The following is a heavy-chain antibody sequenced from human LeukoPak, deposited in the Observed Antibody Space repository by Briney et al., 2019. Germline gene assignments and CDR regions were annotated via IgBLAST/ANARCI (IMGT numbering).Heavy chain of an antibody. CDR1: GFTFSSYW. Sequence: PGGSLRLSCAASGFTFSSYWMSWVRQAPGKGLEWVANIKRDESEKYYVDSVNGRFTISRDNVKNSLFLQMNRLRDEDTAVYYCARASTGTCDSWGQGTLVTVSS. D-gene: IGHD3-9*01. CDR3: ARASTGTCDS. CDR2: IKRDESEK. V-gene: IGHV3-7*01. J-gene: IGHJ4*02.